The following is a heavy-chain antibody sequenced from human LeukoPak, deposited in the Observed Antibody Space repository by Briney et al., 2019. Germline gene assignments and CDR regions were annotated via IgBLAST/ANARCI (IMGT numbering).Heavy chain of an antibody. D-gene: IGHD6-19*01. CDR2: ISCDGSNK. J-gene: IGHJ6*04. CDR3: ARTYSSGGYSDYGMDV. CDR1: GFTFSIYA. V-gene: IGHV3-30*04. Sequence: GGSLRLACSASGFTFSIYAMHGVPGARGEGLGWVAVISCDGSNKYYADSVKGRFTTSRDNSKNTLYLQMNSLRAEDTAVYDCARTYSSGGYSDYGMDVWGKGTTVTVSS.